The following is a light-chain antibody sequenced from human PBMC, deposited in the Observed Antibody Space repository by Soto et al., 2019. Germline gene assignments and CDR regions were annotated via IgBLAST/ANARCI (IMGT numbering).Light chain of an antibody. J-gene: IGKJ4*01. CDR2: GAT. Sequence: EVVMTQSPATLSVSPGERATLFCWASQIINDNVAGYQQKPGQAPRLLMYGATTRATDIPARFSGGQSGTEFTLTISSLQSEDSAVYYCQQYHQWPPVTFGGGTKVEIK. V-gene: IGKV3D-15*01. CDR1: QIINDN. CDR3: QQYHQWPPVT.